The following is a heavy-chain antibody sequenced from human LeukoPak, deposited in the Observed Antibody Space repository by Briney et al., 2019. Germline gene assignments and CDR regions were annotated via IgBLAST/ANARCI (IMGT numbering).Heavy chain of an antibody. CDR1: GFTFSSYA. V-gene: IGHV3-23*01. J-gene: IGHJ4*02. D-gene: IGHD6-19*01. CDR3: ARGKGIAVSSFDS. Sequence: GGSLRLSCAASGFTFSSYAMSWVRQAPGKGLEWVSGISGSGTSTYYADSVKGRFTISRDNSRNTMSLQMNSLRAEDTALYYCARGKGIAVSSFDSWGQGTLVTVSS. CDR2: ISGSGTST.